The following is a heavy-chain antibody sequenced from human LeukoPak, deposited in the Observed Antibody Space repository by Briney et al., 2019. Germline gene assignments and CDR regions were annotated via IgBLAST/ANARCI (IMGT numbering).Heavy chain of an antibody. CDR1: GFTFSSYW. Sequence: PGGSLRLSCAASGFTFSSYWMHWVRQAPGKGLVWVSRINTDGSSTSYADSVKGRFTISRDNAKNTLYLQMNSLRAEDTAVYYCARATTNYHDSSRDYFDYWGQGTLVTVSS. CDR2: INTDGSST. CDR3: ARATTNYHDSSRDYFDY. J-gene: IGHJ4*02. V-gene: IGHV3-74*01. D-gene: IGHD3-22*01.